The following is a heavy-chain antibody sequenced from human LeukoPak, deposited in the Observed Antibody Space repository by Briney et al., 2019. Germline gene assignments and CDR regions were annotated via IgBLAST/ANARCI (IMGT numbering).Heavy chain of an antibody. J-gene: IGHJ4*02. V-gene: IGHV1-2*06. CDR3: AREPLDSSSWSYYFDY. CDR2: INPNSGGT. D-gene: IGHD6-13*01. CDR1: GYTFTGYY. Sequence: ASVKVSCKASGYTFTGYYMHRVRQAPGQGLEWMGRINPNSGGTNYAQKFQGRVTMTRDTSISTAYMDLSRLRSDDTAVYHCAREPLDSSSWSYYFDYWGQGTLVTVSS.